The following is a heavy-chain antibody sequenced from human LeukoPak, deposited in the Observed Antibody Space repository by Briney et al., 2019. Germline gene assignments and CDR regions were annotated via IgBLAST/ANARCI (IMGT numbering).Heavy chain of an antibody. CDR2: IGSSGSFT. CDR1: GFTFSDYY. V-gene: IGHV3-11*03. D-gene: IGHD3-10*01. CDR3: TTGYGSGNACDY. J-gene: IGHJ4*02. Sequence: GGSLRLSCAASGFTFSDYYMSWIRQAPGKGLGWVSYIGSSGSFTNYADSVTGRFTISRDNTKNSLYLQMNSLKTEDTAVYYCTTGYGSGNACDYWGQGTLVTVSS.